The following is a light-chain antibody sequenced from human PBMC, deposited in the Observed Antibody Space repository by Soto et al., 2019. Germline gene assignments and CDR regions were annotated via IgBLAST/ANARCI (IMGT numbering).Light chain of an antibody. V-gene: IGKV3-20*01. J-gene: IGKJ1*01. CDR2: GAF. Sequence: EIVLTQSPGTLSLSPGERATLSCRASQSVSSSYLAWYQQKPGQAPSLLIYGAFSRATGIPDRFSASGSGTDFTLTISSLQSEDLALYYCQQYNDWPLTFGQGTKVDI. CDR3: QQYNDWPLT. CDR1: QSVSSSY.